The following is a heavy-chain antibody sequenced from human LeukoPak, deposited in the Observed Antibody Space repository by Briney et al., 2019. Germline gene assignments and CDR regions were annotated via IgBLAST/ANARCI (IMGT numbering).Heavy chain of an antibody. CDR3: ARQADNNWFDS. Sequence: ASVKVSCKASGYTFTGYYMHWVRQAPGQGLEWMGWINPNSGVTKYAQKFQGRVAMTRYTSISTAYLELNRLSSDDSAVFYCARQADNNWFDSWGQGTLVTVSS. D-gene: IGHD2-15*01. CDR2: INPNSGVT. V-gene: IGHV1-2*02. J-gene: IGHJ5*01. CDR1: GYTFTGYY.